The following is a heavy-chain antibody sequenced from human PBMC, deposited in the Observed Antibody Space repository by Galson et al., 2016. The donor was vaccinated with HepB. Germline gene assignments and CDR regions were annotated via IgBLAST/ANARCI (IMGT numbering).Heavy chain of an antibody. CDR3: ARTSGSYFDY. D-gene: IGHD6-19*01. J-gene: IGHJ4*02. Sequence: SVKVSCKASRDTFSSYAISWVRQAPGQGLEWMGGIILRFGTAEDAQKFQGRDTITADESTSTAYMELSSLRSEDTAVYYCARTSGSYFDYWGQGTLVTVSS. CDR1: RDTFSSYA. V-gene: IGHV1-69*13. CDR2: IILRFGTA.